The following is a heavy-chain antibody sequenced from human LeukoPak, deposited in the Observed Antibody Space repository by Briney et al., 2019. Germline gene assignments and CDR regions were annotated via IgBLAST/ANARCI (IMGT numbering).Heavy chain of an antibody. Sequence: CKGXXXGXXXXWIGWVRPRPGKGMVCMGFIYPFHSNTTSTPSFQVPVTISADKSISTPYLQWTSLKASDTAMYYCSRLLLRGNSDYWGQGTLVTVSS. CDR1: XXGXXXXW. CDR3: SRLLLRGNSDY. D-gene: IGHD2/OR15-2a*01. J-gene: IGHJ4*02. CDR2: IYPFHSNT. V-gene: IGHV5-51*01.